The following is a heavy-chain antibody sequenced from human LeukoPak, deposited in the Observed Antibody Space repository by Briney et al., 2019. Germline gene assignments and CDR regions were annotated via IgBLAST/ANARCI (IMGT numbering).Heavy chain of an antibody. CDR3: AKGGRGYSYGSFDY. J-gene: IGHJ4*02. CDR1: GFTFSSYV. D-gene: IGHD5-18*01. Sequence: PGGSLRLSCAASGFTFSSYVMHWVRQAPGKGLEWVAFIRYDGSNKYYADSVKGRFTISRDNSKNTLYLQMNSLRAEDTAVYYCAKGGRGYSYGSFDYWGQGTLVTVSS. V-gene: IGHV3-30*02. CDR2: IRYDGSNK.